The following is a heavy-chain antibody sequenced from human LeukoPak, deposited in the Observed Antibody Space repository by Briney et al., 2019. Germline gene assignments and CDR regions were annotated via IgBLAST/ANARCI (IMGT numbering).Heavy chain of an antibody. CDR2: INSDGSST. CDR3: ARGRGHSGWYRGYYFDY. Sequence: GGSLRLSCAASGFTFSSYWMHWVRQAPGKGLVWVSRINSDGSSTNYADSVKGRFTISRDNAENTLYLQMNSLRAEDTAVYYCARGRGHSGWYRGYYFDYWGQGTLVTVSS. D-gene: IGHD6-19*01. V-gene: IGHV3-74*01. CDR1: GFTFSSYW. J-gene: IGHJ4*02.